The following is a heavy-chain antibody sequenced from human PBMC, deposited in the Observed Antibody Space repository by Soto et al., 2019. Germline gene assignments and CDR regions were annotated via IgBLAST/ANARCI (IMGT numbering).Heavy chain of an antibody. Sequence: PGGSLRLSCAASGFTFSNYAMSWVRQAPGKGLEWVSTISTNGGSTYYADSVKGRFTISRDNSKNTLYLEMNSLRVEDTTVYYCAKEARYSGYDWSSSFDIWGQGTKVTVSS. CDR2: ISTNGGST. V-gene: IGHV3-23*01. J-gene: IGHJ3*02. D-gene: IGHD5-12*01. CDR3: AKEARYSGYDWSSSFDI. CDR1: GFTFSNYA.